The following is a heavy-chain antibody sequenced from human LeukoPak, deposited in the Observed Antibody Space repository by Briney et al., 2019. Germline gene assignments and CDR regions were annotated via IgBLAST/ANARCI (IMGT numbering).Heavy chain of an antibody. CDR1: GFTLSNNW. V-gene: IGHV3-74*01. Sequence: GGSLRLSCAASGFTLSNNWMHWVRQAPGKGLVNILNISPDGSYTDFADSVKGRFTISRDNAKNTLYLQMNSLRAEDTAVCYCVRGTSGWDGLDYWGQGTLVTVSS. D-gene: IGHD6-19*01. CDR2: ISPDGSYT. J-gene: IGHJ4*02. CDR3: VRGTSGWDGLDY.